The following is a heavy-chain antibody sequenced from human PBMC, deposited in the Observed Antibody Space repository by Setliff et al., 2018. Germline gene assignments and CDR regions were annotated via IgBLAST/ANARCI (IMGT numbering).Heavy chain of an antibody. CDR2: IMPIFGSA. J-gene: IGHJ6*02. D-gene: IGHD3-10*01. Sequence: SVKVSCKASGGTFSSYAISWVRQAPGQGLEWIGGIMPIFGSADYAQKFQGKVTIIADEPTTTAHMELTSLTSEDTAVYYCASWRGKGTFGGNYYYGTDVWGQGTTVTVSS. CDR1: GGTFSSYA. V-gene: IGHV1-69*13. CDR3: ASWRGKGTFGGNYYYGTDV.